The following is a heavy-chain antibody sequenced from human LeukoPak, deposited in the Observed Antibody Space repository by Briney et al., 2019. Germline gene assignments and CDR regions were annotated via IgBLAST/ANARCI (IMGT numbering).Heavy chain of an antibody. V-gene: IGHV3-30-3*01. J-gene: IGHJ4*02. CDR3: ARPPNCSSTRCWYFDY. CDR1: GFTFSNYA. D-gene: IGHD2-2*01. CDR2: ISYDGSNK. Sequence: GGSLRLSCAASGFTFSNYAMHWVRQAPGKGLEWVAVISYDGSNKYYGDSVKGRFTISRDNSKNTLYLQMNSLRAEDTAVYYCARPPNCSSTRCWYFDYWGQGTLVTVSS.